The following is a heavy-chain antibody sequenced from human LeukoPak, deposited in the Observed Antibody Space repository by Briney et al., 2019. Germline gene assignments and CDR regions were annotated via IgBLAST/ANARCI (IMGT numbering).Heavy chain of an antibody. V-gene: IGHV7-4-1*02. Sequence: ASVKVSCKASGYTFTSYAMNWVRQAPGQGLEWMGWINTNTGNPTYAQGFTGRFVFSLDTSVSTAYLQISSLKAEDTAVYYCARVKRGRYYYYGMDVWGQRTTVTVSS. CDR2: INTNTGNP. D-gene: IGHD2-15*01. CDR3: ARVKRGRYYYYGMDV. J-gene: IGHJ6*02. CDR1: GYTFTSYA.